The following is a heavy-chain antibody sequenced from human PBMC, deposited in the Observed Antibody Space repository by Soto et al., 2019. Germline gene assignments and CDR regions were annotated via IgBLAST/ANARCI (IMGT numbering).Heavy chain of an antibody. Sequence: SGPTLVNPAQTLTLTCTFSGFSLSTSGMCVSWIRQPPGKALEWLARIDWDDDKYYSTSLKTRLTISKDTSTNQVVLTMTNMDPVDTATYYCAGIGYCSSASCGYFDYWGQGTLVTVSS. CDR2: IDWDDDK. CDR3: AGIGYCSSASCGYFDY. J-gene: IGHJ4*02. V-gene: IGHV2-70*11. D-gene: IGHD2-2*03. CDR1: GFSLSTSGMC.